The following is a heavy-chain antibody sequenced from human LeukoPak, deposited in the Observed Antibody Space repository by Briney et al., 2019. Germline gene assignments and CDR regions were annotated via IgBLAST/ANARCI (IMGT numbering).Heavy chain of an antibody. CDR3: ARWLVGALKPGASDV. CDR2: ISSNSNYI. J-gene: IGHJ3*01. D-gene: IGHD1-26*01. V-gene: IGHV3-21*01. Sequence: PGGSLRLSCAAPGFSFSAYIMNWVRQAPGKGLEWVSSISSNSNYIYYADSVRGRFTISRDNSKNSLFLQMNSLRAEDTAVYYCARWLVGALKPGASDVWGQGTMVTVSS. CDR1: GFSFSAYI.